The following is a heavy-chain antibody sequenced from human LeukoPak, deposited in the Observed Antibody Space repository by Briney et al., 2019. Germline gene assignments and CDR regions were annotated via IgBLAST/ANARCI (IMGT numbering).Heavy chain of an antibody. CDR3: ARDPSAVTANTSA. CDR1: GFTVSNNW. V-gene: IGHV3-66*01. Sequence: GGSLRLSCAASGFTVSNNWMNWVRQAPGKGLEWVSLIFSGGDTQYADSVKDRFTISRDASKNTLYLQMSNLRAEDTAVYDCARDPSAVTANTSAWGQGTLVTVSS. CDR2: IFSGGDT. D-gene: IGHD2-2*01. J-gene: IGHJ5*02.